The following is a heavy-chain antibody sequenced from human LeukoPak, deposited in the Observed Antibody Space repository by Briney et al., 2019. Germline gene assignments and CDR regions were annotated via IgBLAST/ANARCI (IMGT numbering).Heavy chain of an antibody. Sequence: ASVTVSCKASGGTFSSYAISWVRQAAGQGLEWMGRIIPILGIANYAQKFQGRGTITADKSTSTAYMELSSLRSEDTAVYYCARLFGHYDYVWGSYPPAAAKYYFDYWGQGTLVTVSS. V-gene: IGHV1-69*04. D-gene: IGHD3-16*01. CDR1: GGTFSSYA. CDR3: ARLFGHYDYVWGSYPPAAAKYYFDY. CDR2: IIPILGIA. J-gene: IGHJ4*02.